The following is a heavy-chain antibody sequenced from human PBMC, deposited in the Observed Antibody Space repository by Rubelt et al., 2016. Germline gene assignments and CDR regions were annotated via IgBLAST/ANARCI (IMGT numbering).Heavy chain of an antibody. CDR1: GFIFVNYA. V-gene: IGHV3-48*04. Sequence: EVQLLESGGGLVQPGGSLRLSCAASGFIFVNYAMGWVRQSPGKGLEWVAHISTSGSNLYYADSVKGRFTISRDNAKNSLYLTSDGLGAEDTAVFYCARNGAGAVAADCWGQGTLVTVSS. J-gene: IGHJ4*02. CDR2: ISTSGSNL. CDR3: ARNGAGAVAADC. D-gene: IGHD6-19*01.